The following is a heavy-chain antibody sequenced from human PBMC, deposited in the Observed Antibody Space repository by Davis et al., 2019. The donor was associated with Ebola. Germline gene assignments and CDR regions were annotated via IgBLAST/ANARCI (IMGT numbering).Heavy chain of an antibody. V-gene: IGHV3-21*01. CDR3: ARDKVGVIAAAAYYYYGMDV. CDR1: GFTFSSYS. Sequence: GESLKISCAASGFTFSSYSMNWVRQAPGKGLEWVSSISSSSSYIYYADSVKGRFTISRDNAKNSLYLQMNSLRAEDTAVYYCARDKVGVIAAAAYYYYGMDVWGQGTTVTVSS. J-gene: IGHJ6*02. D-gene: IGHD6-13*01. CDR2: ISSSSSYI.